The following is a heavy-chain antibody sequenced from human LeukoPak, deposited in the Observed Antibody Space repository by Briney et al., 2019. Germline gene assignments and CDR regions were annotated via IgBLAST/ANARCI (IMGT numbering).Heavy chain of an antibody. J-gene: IGHJ4*02. CDR1: GFIFSNFE. Sequence: GGSLRLSCTASGFIFSNFEMNCVRQSPGKGLQGVAYINSGATSEHYADSVKGRFTISRDNAKNSLYLTRNRLGGQETAIYYCAGVDCTGGRWFQNDYWGQGTLVTVSS. V-gene: IGHV3-48*03. CDR2: INSGATSE. D-gene: IGHD2-8*02. CDR3: AGVDCTGGRWFQNDY.